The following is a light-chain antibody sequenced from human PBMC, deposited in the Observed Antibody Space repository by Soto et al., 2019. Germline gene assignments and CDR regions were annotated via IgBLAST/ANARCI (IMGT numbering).Light chain of an antibody. CDR3: QQYNNWPPWT. J-gene: IGKJ1*01. V-gene: IGKV3D-15*01. CDR2: RAS. Sequence: EIVLTQSPATLSLSPGERATLSCRASQSFRTYLACFQQKPGQVPRLLIYRASSRATGIPDRFSGSGSGTDFTLTISSLQSEDFAVYYCQQYNNWPPWTFGQGTKVDIK. CDR1: QSFRTY.